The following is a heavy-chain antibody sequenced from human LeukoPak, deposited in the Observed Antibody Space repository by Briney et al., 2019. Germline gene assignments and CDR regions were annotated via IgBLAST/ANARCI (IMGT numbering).Heavy chain of an antibody. CDR2: ISGSGGST. CDR3: AKDRAGLGYCSGGSCYRPKKDY. D-gene: IGHD2-15*01. Sequence: GGSLRLSCAASGFTFSSYAMSWLRQAPGKGLEWVSAISGSGGSTYYADSVKGRFTISRDNSKNTLYLQMNSLRAEDTAVYYCAKDRAGLGYCSGGSCYRPKKDYWGQGTLVTVSS. V-gene: IGHV3-23*01. J-gene: IGHJ4*02. CDR1: GFTFSSYA.